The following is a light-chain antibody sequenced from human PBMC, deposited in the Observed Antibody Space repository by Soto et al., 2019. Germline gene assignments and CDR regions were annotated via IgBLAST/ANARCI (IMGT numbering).Light chain of an antibody. CDR3: CSYAGRYTYV. J-gene: IGLJ1*01. CDR1: SSDVGGYNY. Sequence: QSALTQPRSVSGSPGQSVTISCTGTSSDVGGYNYVSWYQQHPGKAPKLMIYDVTKRPSGVPDRFSGSKSGKTASLIISGLQAEDEADYYCCSYAGRYTYVFGTGTKVTVL. V-gene: IGLV2-11*01. CDR2: DVT.